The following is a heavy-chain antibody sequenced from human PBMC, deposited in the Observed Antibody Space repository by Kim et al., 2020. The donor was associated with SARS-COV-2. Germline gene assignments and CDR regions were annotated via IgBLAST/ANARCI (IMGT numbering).Heavy chain of an antibody. J-gene: IGHJ6*02. CDR3: AKDCRGQYSSGWYDSGVSGMDV. D-gene: IGHD6-19*01. V-gene: IGHV3-23*01. Sequence: GGSLRLSCAASGFTFSSYAMSWVRQAPGKGLEWVSAISGSGGSTYYADSVKGRFTISRDNSKNTLYLQMNSLRAEDTAVYYCAKDCRGQYSSGWYDSGVSGMDVWGPGTTVTVSS. CDR1: GFTFSSYA. CDR2: ISGSGGST.